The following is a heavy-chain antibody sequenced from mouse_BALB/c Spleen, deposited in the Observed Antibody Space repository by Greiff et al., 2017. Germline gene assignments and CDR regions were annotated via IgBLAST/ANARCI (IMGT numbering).Heavy chain of an antibody. D-gene: IGHD2-14*01. CDR3: TRESLGGNYLDY. CDR1: GFTFSSYT. J-gene: IGHJ2*01. Sequence: DVQLVESGGGLVKPGGSLKLSCAASGFTFSSYTMSWVRQTPEKRLEWVATISSGGSYTYYPDSVKGRFTISRDNAKNTLYLQMSSLKSEDTAMYYCTRESLGGNYLDYWGQGTTLTVSS. V-gene: IGHV5-6-4*01. CDR2: ISSGGSYT.